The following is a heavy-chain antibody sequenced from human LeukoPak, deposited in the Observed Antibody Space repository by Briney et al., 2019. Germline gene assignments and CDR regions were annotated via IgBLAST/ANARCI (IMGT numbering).Heavy chain of an antibody. V-gene: IGHV1-18*01. CDR2: ISAYNGNT. CDR3: AREVSSGWCGSGSDY. D-gene: IGHD6-19*01. Sequence: ASVKVSCKASGYTFTSYGISWVRQAPGQGLEWMGWISAYNGNTNYAQKLQGRVTMTTDTSTSTAYMELRSLRSDDTAVYYCAREVSSGWCGSGSDYWGQGTLVTVSS. J-gene: IGHJ4*02. CDR1: GYTFTSYG.